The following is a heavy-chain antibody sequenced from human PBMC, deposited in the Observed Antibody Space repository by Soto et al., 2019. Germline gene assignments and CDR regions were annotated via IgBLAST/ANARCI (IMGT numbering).Heavy chain of an antibody. D-gene: IGHD3-22*01. V-gene: IGHV4-39*01. CDR3: ASDSSYYYDSSAYYSNWFDP. Sequence: PSETLSLTCTVSGGSISGSSDYWGWIRQPPGKGLEWIASIFYSGSAYYNPSLKGRVTISVDTSKNQFSLKLTSVTAADTSVYYCASDSSYYYDSSAYYSNWFDPWGQGMLVTVSS. CDR1: GGSISGSSDY. CDR2: IFYSGSA. J-gene: IGHJ5*02.